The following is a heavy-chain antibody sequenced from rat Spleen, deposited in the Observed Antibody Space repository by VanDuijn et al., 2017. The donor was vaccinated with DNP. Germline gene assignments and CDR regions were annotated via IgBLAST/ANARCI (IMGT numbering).Heavy chain of an antibody. J-gene: IGHJ4*01. V-gene: IGHV1-43*01. D-gene: IGHD5-1*01. Sequence: QVQLQQSGAELAKPGSSVMISCRASGYTFTTYYIGWIKQTTRQGLEYIGYINMGSGGTNYNEKFKGKATLTVDKSSSTAFMQLSSLTPDDSAVYYCARVQLGYYALDAWGQGTSVTVSS. CDR3: ARVQLGYYALDA. CDR2: INMGSGGT. CDR1: GYTFTTYY.